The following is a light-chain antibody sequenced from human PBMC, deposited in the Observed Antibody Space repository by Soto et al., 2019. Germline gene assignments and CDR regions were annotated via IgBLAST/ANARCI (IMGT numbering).Light chain of an antibody. V-gene: IGKV1-39*01. J-gene: IGKJ1*01. Sequence: DIQMTQSPSSLSASVGDRVTITCRASQSISSNLNWYQQKPGKVPKLLIYTASSLQSGVPSRFSGSGSGTDFTLTISSLQAEDFATYYCQQGYRSPPTFGQGTKVEIK. CDR2: TAS. CDR3: QQGYRSPPT. CDR1: QSISSN.